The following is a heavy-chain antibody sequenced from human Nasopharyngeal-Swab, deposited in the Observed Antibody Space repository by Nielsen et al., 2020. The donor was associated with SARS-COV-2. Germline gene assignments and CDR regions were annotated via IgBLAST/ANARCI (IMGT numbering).Heavy chain of an antibody. Sequence: GESLKISCAASGFTFSSYGMHWVRQAPGKGLEWVAFIRYDGSNKYYADSVKGRFTISRDNSKNTLYLQMNSLRAEDTAVYYCARDGDIVVVPAAIIWEGAFDIWGQGTMVTVSS. CDR1: GFTFSSYG. J-gene: IGHJ3*02. CDR2: IRYDGSNK. CDR3: ARDGDIVVVPAAIIWEGAFDI. V-gene: IGHV3-30*02. D-gene: IGHD2-2*02.